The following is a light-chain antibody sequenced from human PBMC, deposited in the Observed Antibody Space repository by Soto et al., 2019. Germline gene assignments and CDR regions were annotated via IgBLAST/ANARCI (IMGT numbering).Light chain of an antibody. V-gene: IGLV1-44*01. CDR2: SNN. Sequence: QPVLTQPPSASGTPGQWVTISCSGSSSNIGSNTVNWYQQLPGTAPKLLIYSNNQRPSGVPDRFSGSKSGTSASLAISGLQSEDEADYYCAAWDDSLNGGVVFGGGTKVTVL. CDR3: AAWDDSLNGGVV. CDR1: SSNIGSNT. J-gene: IGLJ2*01.